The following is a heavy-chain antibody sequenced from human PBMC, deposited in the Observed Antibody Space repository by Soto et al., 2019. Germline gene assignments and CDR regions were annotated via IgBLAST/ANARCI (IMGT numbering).Heavy chain of an antibody. Sequence: GSLRVSCAASGLTFNIYAMTWVRQAPGMGLEWVSTVSASGESTYYADSVKGRFTISRDNSKKTFHLQMSSLRVEDTAVYYCAKMAGLFDPWGQGTLVTVSS. CDR2: VSASGEST. CDR1: GLTFNIYA. CDR3: AKMAGLFDP. J-gene: IGHJ5*02. V-gene: IGHV3-23*01.